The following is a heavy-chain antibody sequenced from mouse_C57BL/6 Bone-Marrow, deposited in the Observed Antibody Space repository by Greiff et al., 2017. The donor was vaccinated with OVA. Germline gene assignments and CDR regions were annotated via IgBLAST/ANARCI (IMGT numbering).Heavy chain of an antibody. D-gene: IGHD4-1*01. CDR3: APLGSNPCAY. J-gene: IGHJ3*01. CDR2: IYPGDGDT. CDR1: GYAFSSSW. Sequence: VQLQQSGPELVKPGASVKISCKASGYAFSSSWMNWVKQRPGKGLEWIGRIYPGDGDTNYNGKFKGKATLTADKSSSTAYMQLSSLTSEDSAVYFCAPLGSNPCAYWGQGTLVTVSA. V-gene: IGHV1-82*01.